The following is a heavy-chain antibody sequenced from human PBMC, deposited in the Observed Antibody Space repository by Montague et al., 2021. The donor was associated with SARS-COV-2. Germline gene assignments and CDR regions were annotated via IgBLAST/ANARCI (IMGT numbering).Heavy chain of an antibody. V-gene: IGHV4-39*01. D-gene: IGHD3-9*01. Sequence: SKTLSLTCTVSGGSISSSSYYWGWNRQPPGKGLEWIGSIYYSGSTYHNLSLKSPVTISADTFKNQFSLKLSSATAADRAVYYCERRGSSGYFDWLGDWGPGTLVTVSS. CDR1: GGSISSSSYY. J-gene: IGHJ4*02. CDR3: ERRGSSGYFDWLGD. CDR2: IYYSGST.